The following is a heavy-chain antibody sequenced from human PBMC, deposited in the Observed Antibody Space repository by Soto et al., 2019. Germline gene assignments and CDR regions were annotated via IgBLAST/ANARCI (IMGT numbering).Heavy chain of an antibody. CDR3: GGSRYYYYGMDV. J-gene: IGHJ6*02. CDR1: GFTFSSYS. CDR2: ISSSSSYI. V-gene: IGHV3-21*04. D-gene: IGHD2-15*01. Sequence: PGGSLRLSCAASGFTFSSYSMNWVRQAPGKGLEWVSSISSSSSYIYYADSVKGRFTISRDNSKNTLYLQMNSLRAEDTAVYYCGGSRYYYYGMDVWGQGTTVTVSS.